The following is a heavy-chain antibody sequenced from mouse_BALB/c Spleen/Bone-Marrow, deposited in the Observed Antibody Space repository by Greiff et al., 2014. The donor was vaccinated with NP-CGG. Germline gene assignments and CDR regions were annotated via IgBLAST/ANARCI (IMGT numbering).Heavy chain of an antibody. CDR3: TRSRGYFDY. V-gene: IGHV1-69*02. Sequence: QVQLQQSGAELVRPGASVKLSCKASGYTFTTFWINWVKQRPGQGLEWIGNIYPSDTYTNYSQDFKDKATLTVDKSSSTACMQLSSPTSEDSAVYYCTRSRGYFDYWGQGTTLTVSS. J-gene: IGHJ2*01. CDR2: IYPSDTYT. CDR1: GYTFTTFW.